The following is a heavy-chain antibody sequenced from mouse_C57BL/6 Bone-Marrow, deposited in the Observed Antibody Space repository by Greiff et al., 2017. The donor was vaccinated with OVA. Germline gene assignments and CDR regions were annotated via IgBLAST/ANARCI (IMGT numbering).Heavy chain of an antibody. CDR2: IHPSDSDT. J-gene: IGHJ2*01. CDR1: GYTFTSYW. V-gene: IGHV1-74*01. CDR3: AMDGYCGRSYFDF. D-gene: IGHD1-1*01. Sequence: QVQLQQPGAELVKPGASVQVSCKASGYTFTSYWMHWVKQRPGQGLEWIGRIHPSDSDTHYNQKFKGKATLTVDQYSSTAYMQLSILTSADSSVYYCAMDGYCGRSYFDFWGPGTTLTVSS.